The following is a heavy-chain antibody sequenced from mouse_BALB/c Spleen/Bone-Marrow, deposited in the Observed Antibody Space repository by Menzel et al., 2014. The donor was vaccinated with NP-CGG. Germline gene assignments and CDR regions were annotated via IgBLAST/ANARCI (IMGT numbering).Heavy chain of an antibody. CDR2: ISGGSSSI. Sequence: EVKLVESGGGLVQPGGSRKLSCAASGFTFSNFGMHWVRQAPEKGLEWVAYISGGSSSIYYGDTVKGRFTISRDNPKNTLFLQVTSLRSEDTAMYFCSRGEDYDGYAMDYWGQGTSITVSS. D-gene: IGHD2-4*01. V-gene: IGHV5-17*02. CDR3: SRGEDYDGYAMDY. CDR1: GFTFSNFG. J-gene: IGHJ4*01.